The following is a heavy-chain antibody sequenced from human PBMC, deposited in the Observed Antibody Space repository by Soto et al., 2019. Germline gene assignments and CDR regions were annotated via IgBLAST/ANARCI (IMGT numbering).Heavy chain of an antibody. D-gene: IGHD6-6*01. V-gene: IGHV1-2*04. CDR1: GYTFTGYY. J-gene: IGHJ4*02. Sequence: QVQLVQAGAEVKKPGASVKVSCKASGYTFTGYYMHWVRQAPVQGLEWMGWINPNSGGTNYAQKFQGWVTMTRDTSISTVYMELSRLRSDDTAVYYCARENIAARYVFDYWGQGTLVTVSS. CDR3: ARENIAARYVFDY. CDR2: INPNSGGT.